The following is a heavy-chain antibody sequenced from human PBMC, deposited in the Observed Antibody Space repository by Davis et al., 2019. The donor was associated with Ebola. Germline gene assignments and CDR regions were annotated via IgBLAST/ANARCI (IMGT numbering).Heavy chain of an antibody. Sequence: MPSETLSLTCTVALFSFSSNVYSWNWIRQSPEKGLEWIGYVYNRGTTNYNPSLNSRVTISKDTSRNQFSLELRSVTAADTAVYYCAALFSGSYLAYVDVWGKGTTVTVS. CDR2: VYNRGTT. CDR3: AALFSGSYLAYVDV. V-gene: IGHV4-61*08. D-gene: IGHD1-26*01. J-gene: IGHJ6*03. CDR1: LFSFSSNVYS.